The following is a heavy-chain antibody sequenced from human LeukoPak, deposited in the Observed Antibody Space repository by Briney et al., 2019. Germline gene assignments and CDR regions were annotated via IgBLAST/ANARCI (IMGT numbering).Heavy chain of an antibody. CDR3: AREYFFGSGSYYNGY. V-gene: IGHV3-7*04. J-gene: IGHJ4*02. CDR2: IKQDGNEK. D-gene: IGHD3-10*01. Sequence: GGSLRLSCAASGFTFRSYWMTWVRQAPGKGLEWVANIKQDGNEKHYVDSVKGRFTISRDNAKNSLYLQMNSLRAEDTAVYYCAREYFFGSGSYYNGYWGQGALVTVSS. CDR1: GFTFRSYW.